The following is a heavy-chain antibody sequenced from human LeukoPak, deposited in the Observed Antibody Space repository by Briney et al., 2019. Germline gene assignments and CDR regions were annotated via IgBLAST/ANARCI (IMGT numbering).Heavy chain of an antibody. CDR1: GYTCTSYG. V-gene: IGHV1-18*01. CDR3: ARESRYYYDSSDYYGNYYYYGMDV. Sequence: ASVKVSCKASGYTCTSYGISWVRQAPGQGLEWMGWISAYNGNTNYPQKLQDRVTMTTDTSTSTAYMELRSLRSDDTAVYYCARESRYYYDSSDYYGNYYYYGMDVWGRGTTVTVSS. CDR2: ISAYNGNT. J-gene: IGHJ6*02. D-gene: IGHD3-22*01.